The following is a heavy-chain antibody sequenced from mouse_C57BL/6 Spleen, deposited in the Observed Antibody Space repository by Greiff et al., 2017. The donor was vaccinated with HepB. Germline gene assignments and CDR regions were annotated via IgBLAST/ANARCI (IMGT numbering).Heavy chain of an antibody. Sequence: EVKLVESGGGLVKPGGSLKLSCAASGFTFSSYAMSWVRQTPEKRLEWVATISDGGSYTYYPDNVKGRFTISRDNAKNNLYLQMSHLKSEDTAMYYCARITTPWYFDVWGTGTTVTVSS. V-gene: IGHV5-4*03. CDR3: ARITTPWYFDV. CDR1: GFTFSSYA. D-gene: IGHD1-1*01. CDR2: ISDGGSYT. J-gene: IGHJ1*03.